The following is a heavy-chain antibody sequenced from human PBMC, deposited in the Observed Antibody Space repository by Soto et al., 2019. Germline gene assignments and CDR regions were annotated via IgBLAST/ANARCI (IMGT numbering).Heavy chain of an antibody. J-gene: IGHJ6*02. V-gene: IGHV2-70*01. Sequence: ESGPTLVNPTQTLTLTCTFSGFSLSTSGMSESRIRQPPGKALEWLALIDWDDDKYYSTSLKTRLTISKDTSKNQVVLTMTNMDPVDTDTYYCARNSPVEGYYYGMDVWGQGTTVTVSS. CDR1: GFSLSTSGMS. CDR3: ARNSPVEGYYYGMDV. CDR2: IDWDDDK. D-gene: IGHD1-20*01.